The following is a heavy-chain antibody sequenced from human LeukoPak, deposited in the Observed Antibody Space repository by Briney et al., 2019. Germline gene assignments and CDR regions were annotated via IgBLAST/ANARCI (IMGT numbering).Heavy chain of an antibody. CDR2: ISASGETT. CDR3: ARDPSWEILSYFDY. J-gene: IGHJ4*02. Sequence: GGSLRLSCVVSGFTFRNYYTTWIRQAPGKGLEWVSYISASGETTYYGDSVRGRFTISRDNAKNSLYLDMNTLKAEDTAVYYCARDPSWEILSYFDYWGQGTLVTVSS. CDR1: GFTFRNYY. V-gene: IGHV3-11*04. D-gene: IGHD1-26*01.